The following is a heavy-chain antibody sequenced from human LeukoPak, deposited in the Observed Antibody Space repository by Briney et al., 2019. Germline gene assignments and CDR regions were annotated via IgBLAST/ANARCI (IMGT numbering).Heavy chain of an antibody. D-gene: IGHD2-2*01. V-gene: IGHV3-7*03. CDR1: GFTFSSYW. CDR2: IGEDGSEK. J-gene: IGHJ2*01. Sequence: GGSLRLSCAASGFTFSSYWMTWVRQAPGKGLEWVANIGEDGSEKYYVDSVKGRFTISRDNAKNSLYLQMSSLTPDDMAFHYCVKEKGQHRYFDLWGRGTLVSVSS. CDR3: VKEKGQHRYFDL.